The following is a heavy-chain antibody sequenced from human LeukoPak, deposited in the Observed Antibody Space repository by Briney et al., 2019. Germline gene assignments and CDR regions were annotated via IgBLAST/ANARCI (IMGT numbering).Heavy chain of an antibody. Sequence: GRTLRLSCAASGLTFNSYGMHWVRQAPGKGLEWVAVISYDGSNKYYEDSLQGRYTISQDNSKNTLYLQMNSLRAEDTAVHYCAIVGAYDSRGGTPDGMDVWGQGTTVTVS. CDR1: GLTFNSYG. J-gene: IGHJ6*02. V-gene: IGHV3-30*03. D-gene: IGHD3-22*01. CDR3: AIVGAYDSRGGTPDGMDV. CDR2: ISYDGSNK.